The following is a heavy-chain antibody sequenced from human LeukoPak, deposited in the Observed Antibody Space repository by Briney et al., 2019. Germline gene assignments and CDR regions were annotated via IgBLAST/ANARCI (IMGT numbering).Heavy chain of an antibody. CDR3: ARDLSGVTGYTYSRGIDY. V-gene: IGHV3-21*01. J-gene: IGHJ4*02. CDR1: GFTFSNYS. Sequence: GGSLRLSCAVSGFTFSNYSMNWVRQAPGKGLEWVSSITRSSSYIYYADSVKGRFTISRDNAKNSLYLQMNTLRAEDTAVYYCARDLSGVTGYTYSRGIDYWGQGTLVTVSS. CDR2: ITRSSSYI. D-gene: IGHD5-18*01.